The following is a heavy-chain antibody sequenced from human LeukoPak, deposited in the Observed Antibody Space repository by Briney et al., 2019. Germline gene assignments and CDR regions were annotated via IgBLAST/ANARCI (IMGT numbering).Heavy chain of an antibody. CDR3: AKASAFYFDTSGYPIPHYYDF. V-gene: IGHV3-7*03. J-gene: IGHJ4*02. D-gene: IGHD3-22*01. Sequence: GGSLRLSCAASGFTFRSYWMSWVRQAPGKGLEWVANIKQDGSEKYYVDSVKGRFTISRDNSKNTLFLQMNSLRAEDTAIYYCAKASAFYFDTSGYPIPHYYDFWGQGTLVTVSA. CDR2: IKQDGSEK. CDR1: GFTFRSYW.